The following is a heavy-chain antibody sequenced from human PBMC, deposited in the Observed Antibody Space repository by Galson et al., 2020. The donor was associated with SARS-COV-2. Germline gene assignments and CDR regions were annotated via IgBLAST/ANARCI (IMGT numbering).Heavy chain of an antibody. D-gene: IGHD3-3*02. CDR2: SRLDGSYE. CDR3: AKDRAFVEWSQLDV. J-gene: IGHJ4*02. Sequence: GGYLRLSCAASGFTFNNHGLHWVRQAPGKGLEWVAFSRLDGSYEYYAAYVQGRFTISRDNSKNMLYLQMSSLRVEDTAVFYCAKDRAFVEWSQLDVWGQGILVTVSS. V-gene: IGHV3-30*02. CDR1: GFTFNNHG.